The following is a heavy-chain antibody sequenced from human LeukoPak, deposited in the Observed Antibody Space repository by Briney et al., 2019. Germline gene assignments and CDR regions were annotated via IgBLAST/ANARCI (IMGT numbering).Heavy chain of an antibody. V-gene: IGHV3-74*01. Sequence: QPGGSLRLSCAASGFTFSSYWIHWVRQAPGKGLVWVSRINRDGSSTDYADSVKGRFNISRDNAKDALYLQMNSLRVEDTAVYYCARVGSSSVYYYYYYMDVWGKGTTVTVSS. CDR3: ARVGSSSVYYYYYYMDV. J-gene: IGHJ6*03. D-gene: IGHD6-13*01. CDR1: GFTFSSYW. CDR2: INRDGSST.